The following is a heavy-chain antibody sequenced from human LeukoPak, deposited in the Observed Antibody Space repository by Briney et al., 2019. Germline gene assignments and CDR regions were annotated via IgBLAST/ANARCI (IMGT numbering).Heavy chain of an antibody. V-gene: IGHV1-2*02. CDR3: ARDDCGGDCYYAKKWFDP. J-gene: IGHJ5*02. CDR1: GYTFTGQY. CDR2: IHPNSGGT. Sequence: ASVKVSCKASGYTFTGQYIHWVRPAPGQGLEWMGWIHPNSGGTNYARRFRDRVTMTRDTPISTAYMELSRLRSDDTAVYYSARDDCGGDCYYAKKWFDPWGQGTLVTVSS. D-gene: IGHD2-21*02.